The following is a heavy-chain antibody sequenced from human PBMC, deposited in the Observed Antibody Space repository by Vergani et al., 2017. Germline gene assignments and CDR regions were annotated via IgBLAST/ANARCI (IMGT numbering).Heavy chain of an antibody. Sequence: EVRLLESGGGLVQPGGSLRLSCAASGFTFTNSAMTWVRQAPGEGLEWVSGISGSGGFTYYADSVKGRFTISRDNSKNTMFLQMNNLRAEDTAVYYCAKDNVPGYYDSSGYCDYWGQGTLVTVSS. CDR1: GFTFTNSA. CDR3: AKDNVPGYYDSSGYCDY. V-gene: IGHV3-23*01. CDR2: ISGSGGFT. D-gene: IGHD3-22*01. J-gene: IGHJ4*02.